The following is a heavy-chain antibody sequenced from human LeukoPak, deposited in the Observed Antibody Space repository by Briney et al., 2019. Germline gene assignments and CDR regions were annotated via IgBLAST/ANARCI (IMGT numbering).Heavy chain of an antibody. CDR1: GFTFSSYA. V-gene: IGHV3-23*01. D-gene: IGHD3-3*01. J-gene: IGHJ4*02. CDR3: AKSHDFWSGYGYFDY. CDR2: INISGGST. Sequence: PGGSLRLSCAASGFTFSSYAMSWVRQAPGKGLEWVSAINISGGSTSYADSMKGRFTISRDNSKNTLYLQMNSLRAEDTAVYYCAKSHDFWSGYGYFDYWGQGTLVIVSS.